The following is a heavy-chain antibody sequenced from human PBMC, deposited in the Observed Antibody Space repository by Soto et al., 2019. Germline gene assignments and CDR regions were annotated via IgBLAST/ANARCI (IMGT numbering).Heavy chain of an antibody. D-gene: IGHD6-19*01. CDR3: GSIAVAEGFDP. Sequence: EVQLVETGGGLVQPGGSLRLSCAASGFNVSYNYISRVRQPPGQGLERVSVIFYGGTTYYAESVKGRFTISRDNSKNMVYLQMNSLRVEDTAVYYCGSIAVAEGFDPWGQGTLVTVSS. J-gene: IGHJ5*02. CDR1: GFNVSYNY. CDR2: IFYGGTT. V-gene: IGHV3-53*02.